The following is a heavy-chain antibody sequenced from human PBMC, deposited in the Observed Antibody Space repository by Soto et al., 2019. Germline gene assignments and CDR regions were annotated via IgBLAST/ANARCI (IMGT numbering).Heavy chain of an antibody. D-gene: IGHD2-21*02. J-gene: IGHJ6*02. Sequence: ASVKVSCKASGYTFTSYGISWVRQAPGQGLEWMGWISAYNGNTNYAQKLQGRVTMTTDTSTSTAYMELRSLRSDDTAVYYCARNSQEKYGGNSWVPYYYYGMDVWGQGTTVTVSS. CDR2: ISAYNGNT. V-gene: IGHV1-18*01. CDR3: ARNSQEKYGGNSWVPYYYYGMDV. CDR1: GYTFTSYG.